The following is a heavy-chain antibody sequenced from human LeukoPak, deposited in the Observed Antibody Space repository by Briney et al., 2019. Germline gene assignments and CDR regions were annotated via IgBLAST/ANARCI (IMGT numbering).Heavy chain of an antibody. Sequence: ASVKASCKASGYTFTSYGISWVRQAPGQGLEWMGWISAYNGNTNYAQKLQGRVTMTTDTSTSTAYMELRSLRSDDTAVYYCARDRGYYGSSSGPNTSGYWGQGTLVTVSS. CDR1: GYTFTSYG. CDR3: ARDRGYYGSSSGPNTSGY. J-gene: IGHJ4*02. V-gene: IGHV1-18*01. CDR2: ISAYNGNT. D-gene: IGHD3-10*01.